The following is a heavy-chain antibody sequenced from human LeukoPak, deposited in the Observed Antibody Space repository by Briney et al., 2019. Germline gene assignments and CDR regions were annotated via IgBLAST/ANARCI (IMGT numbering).Heavy chain of an antibody. CDR1: GGSFSGYY. J-gene: IGHJ3*02. CDR2: INHSGST. V-gene: IGHV4-34*01. Sequence: PSETLSLTCAVYGGSFSGYYWSWLRQPPGKGLEWIGEINHSGSTNYNPSLKSRVTISVDTSKNQFSLKLSSVTAADTAVYYCARGPNYDYVWGSYPHGAFDIWGQGTMVTVSS. CDR3: ARGPNYDYVWGSYPHGAFDI. D-gene: IGHD3-16*02.